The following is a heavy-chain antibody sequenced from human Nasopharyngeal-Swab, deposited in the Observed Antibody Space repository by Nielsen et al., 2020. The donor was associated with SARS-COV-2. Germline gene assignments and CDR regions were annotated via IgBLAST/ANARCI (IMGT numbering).Heavy chain of an antibody. Sequence: WVRQAPGQGLEWMGGIIPIFGTANCAQKFQGRVTITADESTSTAYMELSSLRSEDTAVYYCARGGITMVRGVIINYYYYYMDVWGKGTTVTVSS. J-gene: IGHJ6*03. D-gene: IGHD3-10*01. CDR3: ARGGITMVRGVIINYYYYYMDV. CDR2: IIPIFGTA. V-gene: IGHV1-69*01.